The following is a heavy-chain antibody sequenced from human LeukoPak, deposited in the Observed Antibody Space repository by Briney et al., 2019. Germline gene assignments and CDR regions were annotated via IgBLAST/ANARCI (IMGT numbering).Heavy chain of an antibody. D-gene: IGHD6-13*01. J-gene: IGHJ4*02. V-gene: IGHV1-3*01. CDR1: GYTFTSYT. CDR2: INADDGDT. CDR3: ARSAAGKNFDY. Sequence: ASVKVSCKASGYTFTSYTMHWVRQAPGQRLEWMGWINADDGDTRSSQKFQGRVTITRDTSASTAYMELSSLGAEDTAVYSCARSAAGKNFDYWGQGPLVTVSS.